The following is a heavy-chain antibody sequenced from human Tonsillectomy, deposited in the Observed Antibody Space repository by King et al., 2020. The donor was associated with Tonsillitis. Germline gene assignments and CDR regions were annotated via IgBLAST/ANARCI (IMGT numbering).Heavy chain of an antibody. Sequence: VQLQESGPGLVKPSETLSLTCTVSGGSISSYYWSWIRQPPGKGLEWIGYIYYSGSTNYNPPLKSRVTISVDTSKNPCSLKLSSVTAADTALYYCARHGVGATSAPWGQGTLVTVSS. J-gene: IGHJ5*02. CDR3: ARHGVGATSAP. CDR1: GGSISSYY. CDR2: IYYSGST. D-gene: IGHD1-26*01. V-gene: IGHV4-59*08.